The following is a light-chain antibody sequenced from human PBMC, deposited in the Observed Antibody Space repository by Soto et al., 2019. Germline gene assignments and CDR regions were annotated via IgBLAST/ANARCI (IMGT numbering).Light chain of an antibody. J-gene: IGKJ1*01. CDR3: QQYHIYSGT. CDR1: QTIDSW. V-gene: IGKV1-5*03. CDR2: KAS. Sequence: DIRMTQSPSTLSASVGDRVTITCRASQTIDSWLAWYQQRPGKPPNLLIYKASTLASGVPSRFSGSGSGTEFTLTINCLQPDDFATYYCQQYHIYSGTFGQGTKVDIK.